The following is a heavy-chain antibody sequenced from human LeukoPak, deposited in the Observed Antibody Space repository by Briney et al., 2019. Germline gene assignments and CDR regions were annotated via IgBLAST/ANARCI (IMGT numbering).Heavy chain of an antibody. CDR3: ATPIRRDGYNPHAFDI. CDR1: GGSISSSNW. V-gene: IGHV4-4*02. D-gene: IGHD5-24*01. Sequence: PSETLSLTCAVSGGSISSSNWWSWVRQPPGKGLEWIGEIYHSGSTNYNPSLKSRVTISVDKSKNQFSLKLSSVTAADTAVYYCATPIRRDGYNPHAFDIWGQGTMVTVSS. J-gene: IGHJ3*02. CDR2: IYHSGST.